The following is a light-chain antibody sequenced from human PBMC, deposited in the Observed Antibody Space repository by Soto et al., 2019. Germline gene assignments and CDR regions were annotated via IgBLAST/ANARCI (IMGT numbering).Light chain of an antibody. J-gene: IGKJ1*01. CDR2: DAS. V-gene: IGKV1-5*01. CDR1: HNIERW. Sequence: IQMTQSPSTLSASVGDRVTITCRASHNIERWMAWYQQKPGKAPSLLIFDASTLHSGVPSRFSGSGSGTDFTLTISSLQPDDVATYYCQQVAISTTFGQGTKVEVK. CDR3: QQVAISTT.